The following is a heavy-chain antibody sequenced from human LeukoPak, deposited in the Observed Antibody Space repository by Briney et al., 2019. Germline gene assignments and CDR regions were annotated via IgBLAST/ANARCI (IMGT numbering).Heavy chain of an antibody. CDR2: ISGSGGST. CDR1: RFTFSSYA. CDR3: AKEPWVAGTSDDY. J-gene: IGHJ4*02. V-gene: IGHV3-23*01. Sequence: GGSLRLSCAASRFTFSSYALSWVRQAPGKGLEWVSAISGSGGSTYYADSVKGRFTISRDNSKNTLYLQMNSLRAEDTAVYYCAKEPWVAGTSDDYWGQGTLVTVSS. D-gene: IGHD6-19*01.